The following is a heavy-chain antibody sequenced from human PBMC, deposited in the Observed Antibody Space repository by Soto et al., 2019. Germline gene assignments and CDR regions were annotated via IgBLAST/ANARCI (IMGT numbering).Heavy chain of an antibody. D-gene: IGHD2-21*02. CDR3: ARGNYCGGDCYPQAASTWLDP. Sequence: ASVKVSCKASGYTFTSYDINWVRQATGQGLEYLGWMNPNSGNTAYVQKFQGRVTMTWDTSITTAYMELSSLRSDDTAVYYCARGNYCGGDCYPQAASTWLDPWGQGTLVTFSS. CDR2: MNPNSGNT. CDR1: GYTFTSYD. V-gene: IGHV1-8*01. J-gene: IGHJ5*02.